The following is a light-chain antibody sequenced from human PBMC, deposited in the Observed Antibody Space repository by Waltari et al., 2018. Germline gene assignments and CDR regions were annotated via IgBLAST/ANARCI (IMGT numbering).Light chain of an antibody. CDR2: KEG. CDR1: LLAKTY. V-gene: IGLV3-27*01. Sequence: SSELTQPSSVSLSPGQTARITRSGDLLAKTYARWFQQKPGQPPVLVIYKEGERPSGNPERFSASSSGTTDTLTITGAQLEDEADYYCYSATDNQAVFGGGTKLTVL. J-gene: IGLJ3*02. CDR3: YSATDNQAV.